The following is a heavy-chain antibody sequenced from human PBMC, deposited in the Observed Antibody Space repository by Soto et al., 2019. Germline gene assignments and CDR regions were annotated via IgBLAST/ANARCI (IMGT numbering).Heavy chain of an antibody. CDR1: GFTVDDYA. D-gene: IGHD4-17*01. CDR2: ISANGDNV. Sequence: GGSLRLSCVASGFTVDDYAMHWVRRAPGKGLEWVSGISANGDNVDYADSVKGRFTLSRGKAKNSLFLQMNSLRPEDTALYYCAKDMKWGGMTTSHYYDSWGQGTQVSVSS. J-gene: IGHJ4*02. CDR3: AKDMKWGGMTTSHYYDS. V-gene: IGHV3-9*01.